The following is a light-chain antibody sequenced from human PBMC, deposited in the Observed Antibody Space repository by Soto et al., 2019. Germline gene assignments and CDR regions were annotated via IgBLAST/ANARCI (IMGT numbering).Light chain of an antibody. V-gene: IGLV3-21*02. CDR2: DDS. CDR3: QVWDSSSDLS. J-gene: IGLJ2*01. CDR1: NIGSKS. Sequence: SYELTQPPSVSVAPGQTARITCGGTNIGSKSVHWYQQKPGQAPVLVVYDDSDRPSGIPERFSGSNSGNTATLTISRVEAGDEADYYCQVWDSSSDLSFGGGTQLTVL.